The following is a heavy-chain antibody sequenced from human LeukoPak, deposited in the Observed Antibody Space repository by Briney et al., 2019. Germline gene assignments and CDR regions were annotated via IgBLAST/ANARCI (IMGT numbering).Heavy chain of an antibody. CDR1: GFTLSGSA. J-gene: IGHJ4*02. D-gene: IGHD1-1*01. V-gene: IGHV3-73*01. Sequence: GGSLRLSCAASGFTLSGSAMHWVRQASGKGLEWVGRIRSKANNYATAYAASVKGRFTISRDNAKNTLYLQMNSLRAEDTAVYYCARNWNDDYWGQGTLVTVSS. CDR2: IRSKANNYAT. CDR3: ARNWNDDY.